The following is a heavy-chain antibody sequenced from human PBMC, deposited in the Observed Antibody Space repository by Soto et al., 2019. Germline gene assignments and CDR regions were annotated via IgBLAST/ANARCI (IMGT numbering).Heavy chain of an antibody. Sequence: QVQLVESGGGVVQPGGSLRLSCAASGFIFSTFGMHWVRQTPGKGLEFVAAISYDGSEKDYADSVKGRFTISRDNSKNTLYLQMNSLRREDTAVYYCAKDPRGSYWIGLDYWCQGTLVTVSS. D-gene: IGHD1-1*01. CDR2: ISYDGSEK. CDR3: AKDPRGSYWIGLDY. CDR1: GFIFSTFG. J-gene: IGHJ4*02. V-gene: IGHV3-30*18.